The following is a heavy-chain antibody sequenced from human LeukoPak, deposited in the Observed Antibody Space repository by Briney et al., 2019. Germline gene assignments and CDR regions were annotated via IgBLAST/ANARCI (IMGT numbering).Heavy chain of an antibody. CDR2: ISSSSSSYI. D-gene: IGHD3-3*01. V-gene: IGHV3-21*01. Sequence: PGGSLRLSCAVSGFTFSSSSMNWVRQAPGKGLEWVSSISSSSSSYIYYADSVKGRFTISRDNAKNSLYLQMNSLRAEDTAVYYCATSDDLWSGMDNWGQGTLVTVSS. CDR3: ATSDDLWSGMDN. CDR1: GFTFSSSS. J-gene: IGHJ4*02.